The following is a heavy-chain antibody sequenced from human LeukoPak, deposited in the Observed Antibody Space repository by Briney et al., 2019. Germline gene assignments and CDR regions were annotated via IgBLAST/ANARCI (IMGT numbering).Heavy chain of an antibody. Sequence: WFRQAPDKGLEWIGSIYYSGSTYYNPSLKSRVTISVDTSKNQFSLKLSSVTAADTAVYYCARDRRFPRYYYMDVWGKGTTVTVSS. D-gene: IGHD3-10*01. CDR3: ARDRRFPRYYYMDV. J-gene: IGHJ6*03. CDR2: IYYSGST. V-gene: IGHV4-39*07.